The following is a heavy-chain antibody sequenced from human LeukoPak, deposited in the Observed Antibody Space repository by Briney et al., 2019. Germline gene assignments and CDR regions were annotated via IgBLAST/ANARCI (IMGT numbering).Heavy chain of an antibody. D-gene: IGHD2-15*01. CDR1: GGSISSYY. CDR2: IYYSGST. V-gene: IGHV4-59*01. J-gene: IGHJ4*02. Sequence: PSETPSLTCTVSGGSISSYYWSWIRQPPGKGLEWIGYIYYSGSTNYNASLTNRATISVDTSKNQFSLKLSSVTAADTAVYYCAREVGYCSGGSCYSYFDYWGQGTLVTVSS. CDR3: AREVGYCSGGSCYSYFDY.